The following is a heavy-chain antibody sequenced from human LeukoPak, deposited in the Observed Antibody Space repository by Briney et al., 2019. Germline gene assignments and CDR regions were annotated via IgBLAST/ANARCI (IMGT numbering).Heavy chain of an antibody. Sequence: PSETLSLTCTVSGGSISSSSYYWGWIRQPPGKGLEWIGSIYYSGSTHYNPSLKSRVTISVDTSKNQFSLNLSSVTAADTAVYYCARAETYSSGLLGDWGQGTLVTVSS. D-gene: IGHD6-19*01. J-gene: IGHJ4*02. CDR2: IYYSGST. CDR3: ARAETYSSGLLGD. CDR1: GGSISSSSYY. V-gene: IGHV4-39*01.